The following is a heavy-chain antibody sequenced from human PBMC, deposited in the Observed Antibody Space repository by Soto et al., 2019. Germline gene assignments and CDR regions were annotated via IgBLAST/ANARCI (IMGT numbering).Heavy chain of an antibody. CDR2: ISTSGSTT. CDR1: GIAFNSHT. J-gene: IGHJ4*02. V-gene: IGHV3-48*02. D-gene: IGHD3-16*01. CDR3: ARGRTDYAYLES. Sequence: GGSLRLSCVASGIAFNSHTMYWVRQPPGKGLEWVSYISTSGSTTNYADSVRGRFTISRDNDRNSLSLQMNGLRDEDTAVYYCARGRTDYAYLESWGQGTLVTVSS.